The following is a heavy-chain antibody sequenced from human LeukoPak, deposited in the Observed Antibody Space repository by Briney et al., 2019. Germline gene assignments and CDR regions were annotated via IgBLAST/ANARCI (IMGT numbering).Heavy chain of an antibody. J-gene: IGHJ3*02. CDR1: GFTFSSYG. CDR3: ARDAGGAPFDI. CDR2: IWSDGSNK. D-gene: IGHD3-10*01. Sequence: GGSLRLYCAASGFTFSSYGMHWVRQGPGKGLEWVAVIWSDGSNKYYADSVKGRLTISRDNSKNTLYLEMNSLRAEDTALYYCARDAGGAPFDIWGQGTMVTVSS. V-gene: IGHV3-33*01.